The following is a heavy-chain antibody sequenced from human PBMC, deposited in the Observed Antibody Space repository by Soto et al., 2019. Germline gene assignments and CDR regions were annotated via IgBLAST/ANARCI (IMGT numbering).Heavy chain of an antibody. CDR1: GFTFSSYA. J-gene: IGHJ6*02. Sequence: EVQLLESGGGLVQPGGSLRLSCAASGFTFSSYAMSWVRQAPGKGLEWVSAISGSGGSTYYADSVKGRFTISRDNSKKTLYLQMQTLRAKYTAVYYCAKDRYCSSTSCYVGSYYYYGMDVWCQGTTVTVSS. V-gene: IGHV3-23*01. D-gene: IGHD2-2*01. CDR3: AKDRYCSSTSCYVGSYYYYGMDV. CDR2: ISGSGGST.